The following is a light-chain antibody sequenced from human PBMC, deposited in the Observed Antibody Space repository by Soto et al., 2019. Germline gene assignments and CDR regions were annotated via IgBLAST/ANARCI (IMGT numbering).Light chain of an antibody. CDR1: SSNIGAGSD. Sequence: QLVLTQPPSVSGAPGQRVTISCTGSSSNIGAGSDVHWYQQLPGTAPKLLIYVNSNRPSGVPDRFSGSKSGTSASLAITGLQAEDEADYYCQSYDSSLSGYVFGTGTKLTVL. V-gene: IGLV1-40*01. CDR2: VNS. J-gene: IGLJ1*01. CDR3: QSYDSSLSGYV.